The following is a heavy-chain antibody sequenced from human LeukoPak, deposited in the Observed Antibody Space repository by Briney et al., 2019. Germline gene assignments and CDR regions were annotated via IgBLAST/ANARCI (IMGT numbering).Heavy chain of an antibody. CDR2: IYPGGST. D-gene: IGHD4-23*01. Sequence: SETLSLTCTVSGGSTSSYYWSWIRQPAGKGLEWIGRIYPGGSTNYNPSLKSRVTMSVDTSKTQFSLRLSSLTAADTAVYYCARVNYGGMSNNYYFDYWGQGTLVTVSS. J-gene: IGHJ4*02. CDR3: ARVNYGGMSNNYYFDY. CDR1: GGSTSSYY. V-gene: IGHV4-4*07.